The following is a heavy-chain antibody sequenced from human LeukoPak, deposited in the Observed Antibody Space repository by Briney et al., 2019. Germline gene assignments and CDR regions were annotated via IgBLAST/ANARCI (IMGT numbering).Heavy chain of an antibody. CDR2: INPSGGST. CDR3: ARQSYDSSNYLPAYGAFDI. Sequence: GASVKVSCKASGYTLISYYMHWVRQAPGQGLEWMGIINPSGGSTSYAQKFQGRVTMTRDTSTSTVYMELSSLRSEDTAVYFCARQSYDSSNYLPAYGAFDIWGQGTMVTVSS. CDR1: GYTLISYY. V-gene: IGHV1-46*01. D-gene: IGHD3-22*01. J-gene: IGHJ3*02.